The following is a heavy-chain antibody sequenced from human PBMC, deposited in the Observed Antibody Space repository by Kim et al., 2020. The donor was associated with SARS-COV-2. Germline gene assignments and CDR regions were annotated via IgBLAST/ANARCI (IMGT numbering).Heavy chain of an antibody. Sequence: GGSLRLSCVASGFTFSTYSMNWVRQAPGKGLEWLSYISGSSSAIYYADSVKGRFTISRDNAKNSLSLQMNSLRDDDTAVYYCATDRLYSFDYWGQGTLVTVSS. V-gene: IGHV3-48*02. J-gene: IGHJ4*02. CDR3: ATDRLYSFDY. CDR1: GFTFSTYS. D-gene: IGHD2-15*01. CDR2: ISGSSSAI.